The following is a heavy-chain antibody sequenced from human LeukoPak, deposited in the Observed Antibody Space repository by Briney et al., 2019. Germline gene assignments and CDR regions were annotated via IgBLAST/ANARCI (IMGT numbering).Heavy chain of an antibody. Sequence: SETLSLTCTVSGGSISDSNYYWGWIRQPPGRGLEWIGNIYYSGSTYYSPSLKSRVTVSVDTSKNQFSLKLSSVTAADTAVYYCAMQSTIAAARIDPWGQGTLVTVSS. J-gene: IGHJ5*02. V-gene: IGHV4-39*01. CDR2: IYYSGST. CDR1: GGSISDSNYY. D-gene: IGHD6-25*01. CDR3: AMQSTIAAARIDP.